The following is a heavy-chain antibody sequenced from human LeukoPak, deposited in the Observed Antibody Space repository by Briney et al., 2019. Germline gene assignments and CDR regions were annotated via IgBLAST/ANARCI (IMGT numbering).Heavy chain of an antibody. CDR2: INHSGST. CDR3: AIRYDSSSSWSED. Sequence: SETLSLTCIVSGGSISSSGYYWGWIRQPPGKGLEWIGEINHSGSTNYNPSLKSRVTISVDTSKNQFSLKLSSVTAADTAVYYCAIRYDSSSSWSEDWGQGTMVTVSS. D-gene: IGHD6-13*01. CDR1: GGSISSSGYY. J-gene: IGHJ3*01. V-gene: IGHV4-39*07.